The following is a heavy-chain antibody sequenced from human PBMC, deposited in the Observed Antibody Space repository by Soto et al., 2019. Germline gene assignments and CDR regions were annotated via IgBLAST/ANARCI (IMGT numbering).Heavy chain of an antibody. CDR2: ISASGRST. D-gene: IGHD2-15*01. V-gene: IGHV3-23*01. J-gene: IGHJ6*02. Sequence: GGSLRLSCAASGLTFSTSAMSWVRQAPGKXLEWVSLISASGRSTDYADSVKGRFTISRDNSKSTVYLQMNSLRADDTAVYYCAKDPPSEKLQPDYGMDVWGQGTTVTVSS. CDR1: GLTFSTSA. CDR3: AKDPPSEKLQPDYGMDV.